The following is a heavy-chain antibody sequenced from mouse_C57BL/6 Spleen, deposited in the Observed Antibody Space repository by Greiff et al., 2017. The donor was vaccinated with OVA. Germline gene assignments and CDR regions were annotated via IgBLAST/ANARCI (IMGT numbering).Heavy chain of an antibody. D-gene: IGHD2-4*01. Sequence: EVKVVESGGGLVKPGGSLKLSCAASGFTFSSYAMSWVRQTPEKRLEWVATISDGGSYTYYPDNVKGRFTIARDNAKNNLYLQMSHLKSEDTAMYYCARALIYYDYGYAMDYWGQGTSVTVSS. V-gene: IGHV5-4*03. CDR2: ISDGGSYT. J-gene: IGHJ4*01. CDR3: ARALIYYDYGYAMDY. CDR1: GFTFSSYA.